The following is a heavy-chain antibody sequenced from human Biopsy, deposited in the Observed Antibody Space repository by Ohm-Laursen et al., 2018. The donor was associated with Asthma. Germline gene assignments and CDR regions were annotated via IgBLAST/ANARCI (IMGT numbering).Heavy chain of an antibody. D-gene: IGHD2-2*01. Sequence: TLSLTCTVSYGSITSGGYYWTWARQHPGKGLEWIGYINYSGTTYYNPSLKSRVTIAVETSKNQFSLTLTSVTAADTALYYCARDLAGHCTSASCYGFDSWGQGAQVTVSS. V-gene: IGHV4-31*03. CDR2: INYSGTT. J-gene: IGHJ5*01. CDR1: YGSITSGGYY. CDR3: ARDLAGHCTSASCYGFDS.